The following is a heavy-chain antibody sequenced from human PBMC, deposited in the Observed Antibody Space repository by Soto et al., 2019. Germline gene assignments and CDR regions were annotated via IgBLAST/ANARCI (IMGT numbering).Heavy chain of an antibody. CDR1: GGSISRYY. D-gene: IGHD5-12*01. V-gene: IGHV4-4*07. CDR3: ARDVGYTGYEQGNPFDL. CDR2: MYHTGTT. J-gene: IGHJ3*01. Sequence: PSETLSLTCSVSGGSISRYYWSWIRQTAGKRLEWIGRMYHTGTTDYSPSLKRRLSMSVDTSKNQFSLRLSSVTAADTALYYCARDVGYTGYEQGNPFDLWGQGTMVTVSS.